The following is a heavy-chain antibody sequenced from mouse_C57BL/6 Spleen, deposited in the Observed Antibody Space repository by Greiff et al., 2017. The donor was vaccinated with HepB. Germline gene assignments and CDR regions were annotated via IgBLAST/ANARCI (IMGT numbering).Heavy chain of an antibody. V-gene: IGHV5-16*01. Sequence: EVQVVESEGGLVQPGSSMKLSCTASGFTFSDYYMAWVRQVPEKGLEWVANINYDGSSTYYLDSLKSRFIISRDNAKNILYLQMSSLKSEDTATYYCARGSWDFYFDYWGQGTTLTVSS. J-gene: IGHJ2*01. D-gene: IGHD4-1*01. CDR2: INYDGSST. CDR3: ARGSWDFYFDY. CDR1: GFTFSDYY.